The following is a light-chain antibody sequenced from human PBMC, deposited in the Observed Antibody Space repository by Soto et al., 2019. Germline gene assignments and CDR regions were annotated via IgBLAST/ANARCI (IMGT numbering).Light chain of an antibody. CDR1: QSSSSC. J-gene: IGKJ1*01. CDR3: QQYSSYPWT. Sequence: EIQMTQSPCARATSAGERGTSTCRASQSSSSCLAWYQQKPGQAPKLLIYDASSLESGVPSRFSGSGSGTEFTLTISSLEPDDFATYYCQQYSSYPWTFGQGTKVDIK. V-gene: IGKV1-5*01. CDR2: DAS.